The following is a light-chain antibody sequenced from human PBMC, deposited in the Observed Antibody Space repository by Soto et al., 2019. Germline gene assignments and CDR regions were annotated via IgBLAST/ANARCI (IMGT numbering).Light chain of an antibody. CDR2: EVG. CDR3: SSYAGSNSWV. CDR1: SSDVGGYNY. Sequence: QSVLTQPPSASGSPGQSVTISCTGTSSDVGGYNYVSWYQQHPGKAPKLMIYEVGERPSGVPNRFSGSKSGNTASLTVSGLQAEDEADYYCSSYAGSNSWVFGGGTKVTVL. J-gene: IGLJ3*02. V-gene: IGLV2-8*01.